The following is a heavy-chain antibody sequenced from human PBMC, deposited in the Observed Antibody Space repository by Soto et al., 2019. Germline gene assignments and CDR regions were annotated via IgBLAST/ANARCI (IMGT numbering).Heavy chain of an antibody. V-gene: IGHV3-33*01. CDR1: GFTFSSYG. CDR2: IWYDRSNK. J-gene: IGHJ4*02. Sequence: GGSLRLSCAASGFTFSSYGMHWVRQAPGKGLEWVAVIWYDRSNKYYADSVKGRFTISRDNSKNTLYLQMNSLRAEDTAVYYCARDCGYCSSTSLPDYWGQGTLVTVSS. CDR3: ARDCGYCSSTSLPDY. D-gene: IGHD2-2*03.